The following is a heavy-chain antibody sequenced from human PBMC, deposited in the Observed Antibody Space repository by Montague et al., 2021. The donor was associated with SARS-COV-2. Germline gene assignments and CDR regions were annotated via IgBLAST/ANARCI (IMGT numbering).Heavy chain of an antibody. J-gene: IGHJ4*02. D-gene: IGHD6-6*01. Sequence: SETLSLTCAVSGGSITGSSWSWVRQPAGKGLEWIGRVTTSGTTNYSPSLRSRVTMSVDTSKNQFSLNLSSVTAADTAIYYCARTPTRPLSLDSWGQGTLVTVSS. CDR1: GGSITGSS. CDR2: VTTSGTT. CDR3: ARTPTRPLSLDS. V-gene: IGHV4-4*07.